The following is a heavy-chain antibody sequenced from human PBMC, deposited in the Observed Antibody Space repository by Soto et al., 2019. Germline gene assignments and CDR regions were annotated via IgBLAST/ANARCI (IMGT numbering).Heavy chain of an antibody. CDR2: IKSKTDGGTT. CDR3: TTDSYSTIIIVRFDY. J-gene: IGHJ4*01. Sequence: VGSLRLSWAASGFTFTNAWINWVRQAPGKGLEWVGRIKSKTDGGTTDYAEPVKGRFAISRDDSNNMVYLQMNSLKIEDTAVYYCTTDSYSTIIIVRFDYWGHGTLVTASS. CDR1: GFTFTNAW. V-gene: IGHV3-15*07. D-gene: IGHD3-22*01.